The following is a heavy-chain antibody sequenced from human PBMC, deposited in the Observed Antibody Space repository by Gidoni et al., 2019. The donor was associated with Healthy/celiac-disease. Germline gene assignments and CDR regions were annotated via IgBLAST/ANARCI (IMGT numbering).Heavy chain of an antibody. CDR3: ARGRNSNYRNYYYYGMDV. CDR1: GWSFSGYY. J-gene: IGHJ6*02. CDR2: INNSGST. Sequence: QVQLQQWGAGLLKPSETLSLTCAVYGWSFSGYYWSWVRQPPGKGLEWIGEINNSGSTNYNPSLKSRVTISVDTSKNQFSLKLSSVTAADTAVYYCARGRNSNYRNYYYYGMDVWGQGTTVTVSS. V-gene: IGHV4-34*01. D-gene: IGHD4-4*01.